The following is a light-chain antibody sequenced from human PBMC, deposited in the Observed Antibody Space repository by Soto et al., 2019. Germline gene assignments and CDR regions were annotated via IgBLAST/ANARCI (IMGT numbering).Light chain of an antibody. CDR1: SSDIGGYNY. Sequence: QSALTQPASVSGSPGQSITISCTGTSSDIGGYNYVSWFQQHPGKVPKLVIYDVTNRPSGVSLRFSASKSGNTASLSISGLQAEDEADYYCCSYSSLTSSVLFGGGTKVTVL. CDR2: DVT. CDR3: CSYSSLTSSVL. V-gene: IGLV2-14*01. J-gene: IGLJ2*01.